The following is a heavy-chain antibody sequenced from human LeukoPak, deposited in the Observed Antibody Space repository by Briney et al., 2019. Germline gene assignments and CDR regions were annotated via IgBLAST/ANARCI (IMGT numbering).Heavy chain of an antibody. D-gene: IGHD2-15*01. CDR1: GYSISSGYY. V-gene: IGHV4-38-2*02. CDR3: ARDHIVVANYYFYYYGMDV. CDR2: IYHSGST. Sequence: SETLSLTRAVSGYSISSGYYWGWIRQPPGKGLEWIGSIYHSGSTYYNPSLKSRVTISVDTSKNQFSLKLSSVTAADTAVYYCARDHIVVANYYFYYYGMDVWGKGTTATVSS. J-gene: IGHJ6*04.